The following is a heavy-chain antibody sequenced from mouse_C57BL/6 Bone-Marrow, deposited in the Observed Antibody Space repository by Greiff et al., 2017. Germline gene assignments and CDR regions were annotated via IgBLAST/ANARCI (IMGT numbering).Heavy chain of an antibody. J-gene: IGHJ4*01. CDR1: GYTFTSYW. V-gene: IGHV1-61*01. D-gene: IGHD3-2*01. CDR2: IYPSDSET. CDR3: ARGPTARDAMDY. Sequence: QVQLQQPGAELVRPGSSVKLSCKASGYTFTSYWMAWVKQRPGQGLEWIGNIYPSDSETHYNQKFKDKATLTVDKSSSTAYMQLSSLTSEDSAVYYCARGPTARDAMDYWGQGTSVTVSS.